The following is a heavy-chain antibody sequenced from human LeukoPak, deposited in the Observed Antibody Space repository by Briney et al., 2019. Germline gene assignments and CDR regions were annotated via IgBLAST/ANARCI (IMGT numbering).Heavy chain of an antibody. CDR1: GFTFNNYR. V-gene: IGHV3-23*01. CDR2: ISNDGGGT. CDR3: AKGSSGYFADL. D-gene: IGHD3-22*01. Sequence: GGPVSLSCAASGFTFNNYRLIWVRQAPGKGLEWVDAISNDGGGTMYAAFVEGRFTISRDNSKNTLFLQMNSLRAEDTALYYCAKGSSGYFADLWGQGTLVTVSS. J-gene: IGHJ5*02.